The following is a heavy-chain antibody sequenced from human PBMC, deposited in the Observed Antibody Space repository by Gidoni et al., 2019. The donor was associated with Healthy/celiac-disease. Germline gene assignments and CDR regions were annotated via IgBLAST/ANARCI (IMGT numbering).Heavy chain of an antibody. V-gene: IGHV3-74*01. CDR2: INSDGSST. CDR3: AREEAYSSSSGYYYGMDV. D-gene: IGHD6-6*01. J-gene: IGHJ6*02. CDR1: GFTFSRYW. Sequence: EVQLVESGGGFVQPWGSLRLSCAPSGFTFSRYWMHWVRQAPGKGLVWVSRINSDGSSTSYADSVKGRFTIYRDKEKKTGYRKMNSLRAEDTAVYYCAREEAYSSSSGYYYGMDVWGQGTTVTVSS.